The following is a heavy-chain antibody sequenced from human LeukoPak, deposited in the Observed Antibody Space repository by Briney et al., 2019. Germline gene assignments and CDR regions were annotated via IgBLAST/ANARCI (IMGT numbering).Heavy chain of an antibody. V-gene: IGHV1-2*06. Sequence: GASVKVSCKASGYTFTGYYMHWVRQAPGQGLEWMGRINPNSGGTNYAQKFQGRVTMTRDTSISTAYMERRRLRSDDTAVYYCARVGYSSSWYGAWDYWGQGTLVTVSS. CDR2: INPNSGGT. CDR1: GYTFTGYY. D-gene: IGHD6-13*01. J-gene: IGHJ4*02. CDR3: ARVGYSSSWYGAWDY.